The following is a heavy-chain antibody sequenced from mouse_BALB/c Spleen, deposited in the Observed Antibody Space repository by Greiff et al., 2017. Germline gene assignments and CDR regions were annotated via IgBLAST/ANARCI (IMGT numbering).Heavy chain of an antibody. CDR2: ISSGSSTI. J-gene: IGHJ4*01. V-gene: IGHV5-17*02. D-gene: IGHD1-1*01. Sequence: EVQVVESGGGLVQPGGSRKLSCAASGFTFSSFGMHWVRQAPEKGLEWVAYISSGSSTIYYADTVKGRFTISRDNPKNTLFLQMTSLRSEDTAMYYCARHYGAMDYWGQGTSVTVSS. CDR3: ARHYGAMDY. CDR1: GFTFSSFG.